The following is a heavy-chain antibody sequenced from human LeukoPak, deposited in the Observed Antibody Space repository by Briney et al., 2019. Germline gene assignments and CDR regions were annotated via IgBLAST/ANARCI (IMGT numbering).Heavy chain of an antibody. V-gene: IGHV1-69*13. CDR1: GGTFSSYA. CDR3: ARDRYYGSGSYYNPSYFDY. CDR2: IIPIFGTA. J-gene: IGHJ4*02. Sequence: SVKVSCKASGGTFSSYAISWVRQAPGQGLEWMGGIIPIFGTANYAQKFQGRVTITADESTSTAYMELSSLRSEDTAVYYCARDRYYGSGSYYNPSYFDYWGQGTLVTVSS. D-gene: IGHD3-10*01.